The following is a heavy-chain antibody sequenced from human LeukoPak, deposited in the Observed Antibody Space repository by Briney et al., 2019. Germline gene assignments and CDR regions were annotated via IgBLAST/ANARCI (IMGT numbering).Heavy chain of an antibody. D-gene: IGHD3-9*01. CDR2: IYGSGRT. CDR3: ARGNILTGYDY. CDR1: GDSISSGSYY. J-gene: IGHJ4*02. Sequence: PSETLSLTCTVSGDSISSGSYYWSWIRQPAGKGLEWIGRIYGSGRTNYNPSLKSRVTMSVDTSKNQFSLKLSSVTAADTAVYYCARGNILTGYDYWGQGTLVTVSS. V-gene: IGHV4-61*02.